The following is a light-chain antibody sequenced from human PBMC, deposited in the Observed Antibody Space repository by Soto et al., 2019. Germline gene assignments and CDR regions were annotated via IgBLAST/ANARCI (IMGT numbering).Light chain of an antibody. J-gene: IGKJ4*01. Sequence: EIVLTQSPGTLSLSPGERATLSCRASQSISSTYLAWYQQKPGQAPRLLIYGASSRATGTPDRFSGSGSGTDFTLTISRLEPEDFAVYYCQQYGSSPLTFAGGTKVEI. CDR3: QQYGSSPLT. V-gene: IGKV3-20*01. CDR1: QSISSTY. CDR2: GAS.